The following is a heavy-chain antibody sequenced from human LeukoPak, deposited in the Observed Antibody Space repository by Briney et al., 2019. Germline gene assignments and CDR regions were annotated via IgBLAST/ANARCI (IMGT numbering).Heavy chain of an antibody. CDR1: GGSISSYY. CDR2: IYTSGST. V-gene: IGHV4-4*07. J-gene: IGHJ4*02. Sequence: MPSETLSLTCTVSGGSISSYYWGWIRQPAGRGLEWIGRIYTSGSTNYNPSLKSRVTMSVDTSKNQFSLKLSSVTAADTAVYYCATSHIAAAGFDYWGQGTLVTVSS. CDR3: ATSHIAAAGFDY. D-gene: IGHD6-13*01.